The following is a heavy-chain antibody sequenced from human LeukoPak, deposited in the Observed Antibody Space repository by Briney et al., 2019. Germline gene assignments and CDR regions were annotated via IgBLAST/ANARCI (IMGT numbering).Heavy chain of an antibody. D-gene: IGHD1-26*01. CDR2: ISSSSSYI. Sequence: GGSLRLSCAASGFTFSSYSMNWVRQAPGRGREWVSSISSSSSYIYYADSVKGRFTISRDNAKNSLYLQMNSLRAEDTAVYYCARDTYSGSYTVDYWAREPWSPSPQ. J-gene: IGHJ4*02. CDR3: ARDTYSGSYTVDY. CDR1: GFTFSSYS. V-gene: IGHV3-21*01.